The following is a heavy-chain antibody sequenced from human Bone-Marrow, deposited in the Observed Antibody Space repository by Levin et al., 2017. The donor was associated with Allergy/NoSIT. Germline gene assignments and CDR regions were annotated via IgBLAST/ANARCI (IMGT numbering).Heavy chain of an antibody. V-gene: IGHV4-30-4*01. CDR1: GGSVSIGENY. CDR2: IYYSGAT. Sequence: ASETLSLTCTVSGGSVSIGENYWSWIRQSPEKGLEWIGYIYYSGATYYNPSLRSRVSISMDTSKNQFSLEVTSVNAADTAVYYCARARQWFGELMNWGQGTLVTVSP. J-gene: IGHJ4*02. CDR3: ARARQWFGELMN. D-gene: IGHD3-10*01.